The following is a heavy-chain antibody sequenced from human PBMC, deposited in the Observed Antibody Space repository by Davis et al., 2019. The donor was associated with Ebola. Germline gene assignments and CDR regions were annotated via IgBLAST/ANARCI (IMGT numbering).Heavy chain of an antibody. J-gene: IGHJ4*02. CDR3: ARCVRLAVPAPFDY. Sequence: GESLKISCAASGFTFSNYWMHWVRQVPGKGLVWVSRINDDGSSTTYADFVRGRFTISRDNAKNTLYLQMNSLRAEDTAVYYCARCVRLAVPAPFDYWGQGTLVTVSS. CDR1: GFTFSNYW. V-gene: IGHV3-74*01. D-gene: IGHD2-2*01. CDR2: INDDGSST.